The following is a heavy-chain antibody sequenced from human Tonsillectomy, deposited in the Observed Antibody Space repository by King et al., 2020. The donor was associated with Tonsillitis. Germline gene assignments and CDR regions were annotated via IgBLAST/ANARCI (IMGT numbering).Heavy chain of an antibody. V-gene: IGHV3-7*03. D-gene: IGHD6-6*01. Sequence: VQLVESGGGLVQPGESLRLSCGASGFTFGNYWMTWVRQAPGKGLEWVANMNEDGSIKYYVDSVRGRFSISRDNAKNSLYLQMNSLRAEDTALYYCARGDSNSGDYWGQGTLVTVSS. CDR3: ARGDSNSGDY. CDR2: MNEDGSIK. J-gene: IGHJ4*02. CDR1: GFTFGNYW.